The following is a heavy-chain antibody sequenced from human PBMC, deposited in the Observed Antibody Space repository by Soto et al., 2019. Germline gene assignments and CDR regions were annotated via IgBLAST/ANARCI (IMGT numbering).Heavy chain of an antibody. CDR3: AKARYASGWSGRDT. CDR2: ISYDGVNK. Sequence: QSGGSLRLSCAASRFNFSAYGMHWIRKAPGKGLEWVAGISYDGVNKFYSASMKGRLTVSRDNDKDTFYLQMNSLRPADTALYYCAKARYASGWSGRDTWGQGSLFTASS. D-gene: IGHD6-19*01. J-gene: IGHJ5*02. V-gene: IGHV3-30*18. CDR1: RFNFSAYG.